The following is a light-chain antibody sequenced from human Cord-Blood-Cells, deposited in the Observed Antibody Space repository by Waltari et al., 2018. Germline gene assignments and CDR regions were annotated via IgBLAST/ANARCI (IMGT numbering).Light chain of an antibody. J-gene: IGLJ2*01. CDR1: NLCRKI. CDR3: QVWDSSSDHLV. CDR2: YDS. Sequence: SYVLTPPPSVSEAPGTTARITCGGNNLCRKIVRGYQQKPGQAPVLVIYYDSDRPSGIPERFSGSNSGNTATLTISRVEAGDEADYYCQVWDSSSDHLVFGGGTKLTVL. V-gene: IGLV3-21*04.